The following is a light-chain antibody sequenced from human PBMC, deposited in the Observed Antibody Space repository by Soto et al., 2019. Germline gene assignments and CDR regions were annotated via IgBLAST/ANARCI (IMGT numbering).Light chain of an antibody. CDR1: QPVSDK. V-gene: IGKV3-15*01. Sequence: EVVVTQSPANLSASPGVGATLSCWASQPVSDKLAWYQQKPGQAPRLLIYGASARALGIPARFSASGSETDFTLTINNLQSEDFAVYYCQQYYNWPPRYTFGQGTKVDIK. J-gene: IGKJ2*01. CDR2: GAS. CDR3: QQYYNWPPRYT.